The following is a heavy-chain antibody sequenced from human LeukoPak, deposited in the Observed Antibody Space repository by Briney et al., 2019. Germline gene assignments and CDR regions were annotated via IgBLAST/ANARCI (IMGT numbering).Heavy chain of an antibody. D-gene: IGHD3-10*01. CDR1: GGSISSYY. J-gene: IGHJ4*02. Sequence: KASETLSLTCTVSGGSISSYYWSWIRQPPGKGLEWIGYIYYSGSTNYNPSLKSRVTISVDTSKNQFSLKLSSVTAADTAVYYCAGGLLWFGELLGYWGQGTLVTVSS. CDR2: IYYSGST. V-gene: IGHV4-59*12. CDR3: AGGLLWFGELLGY.